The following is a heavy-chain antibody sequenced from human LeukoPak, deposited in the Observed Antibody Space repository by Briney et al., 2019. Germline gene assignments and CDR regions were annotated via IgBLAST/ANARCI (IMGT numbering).Heavy chain of an antibody. CDR3: ARDSLWYSSSWYPDYFDY. CDR2: INPNSGGT. Sequence: ASVKVSCKASGYTFTGYYMHWVRQAPGQGLEWMGWINPNSGGTNYAQKFQGRVTMTRDTSISTAYMELSRLRSDDTAVYYCARDSLWYSSSWYPDYFDYWGQGTLVTVSS. CDR1: GYTFTGYY. D-gene: IGHD6-13*01. J-gene: IGHJ4*02. V-gene: IGHV1-2*02.